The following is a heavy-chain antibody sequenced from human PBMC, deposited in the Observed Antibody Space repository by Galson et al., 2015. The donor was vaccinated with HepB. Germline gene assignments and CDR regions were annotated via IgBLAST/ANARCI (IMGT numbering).Heavy chain of an antibody. CDR1: GFTFSRFS. J-gene: IGHJ4*02. V-gene: IGHV3-48*02. CDR3: ARGRYCGGDCYSGLDS. CDR2: ISSSSITT. D-gene: IGHD2-21*02. Sequence: SLRLSCAASGFTFSRFSVNWVRQAPGKGLEWASYISSSSITTYYADSVKGRFTISRDNAKNSLYLQMNSLRDEDTALYYCARGRYCGGDCYSGLDSWGQGTLVTVSS.